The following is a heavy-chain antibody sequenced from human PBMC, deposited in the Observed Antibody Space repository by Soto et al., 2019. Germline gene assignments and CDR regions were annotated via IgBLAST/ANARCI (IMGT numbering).Heavy chain of an antibody. Sequence: ASVKVSCKASGYTFTSYDINWVRQATGQGLEWMGWMNPNSGNTGYAQKFQGRVTMTRNTSISTAYMELSSLRSEDTAVYYCARVREYCSSTSCYGDWFDPWGQGTLVTVSS. V-gene: IGHV1-8*01. CDR3: ARVREYCSSTSCYGDWFDP. CDR1: GYTFTSYD. D-gene: IGHD2-2*01. J-gene: IGHJ5*02. CDR2: MNPNSGNT.